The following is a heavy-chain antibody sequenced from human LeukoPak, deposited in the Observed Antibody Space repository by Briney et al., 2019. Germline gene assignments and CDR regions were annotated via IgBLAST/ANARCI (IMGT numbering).Heavy chain of an antibody. CDR3: ARRPPNGGYDY. V-gene: IGHV4-59*08. D-gene: IGHD2-8*01. CDR2: IYYSGNT. Sequence: SETLSLTCTVSGVSISSYYWSWIRQSPGKGLEWIGYIYYSGNTNCNPSLKSRVTISVDTSKNQFSLRLTSVTAADTAVYYCARRPPNGGYDYWGQGTLVTVSS. J-gene: IGHJ4*02. CDR1: GVSISSYY.